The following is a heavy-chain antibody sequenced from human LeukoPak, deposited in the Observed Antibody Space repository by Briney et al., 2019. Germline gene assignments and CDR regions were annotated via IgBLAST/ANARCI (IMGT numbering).Heavy chain of an antibody. D-gene: IGHD4-11*01. CDR1: GFTFSSNG. J-gene: IGHJ6*02. V-gene: IGHV3-33*01. Sequence: GGSLRLSCAASGFTFSSNGMHWVRQAPGKGLEWVGVIWYDGSNKYYADSVKGRFTISRDNSKNTLYLQMNSLRDEDTAVYCCARPYYSNYYYYGMDVWGQGTTVTVSS. CDR2: IWYDGSNK. CDR3: ARPYYSNYYYYGMDV.